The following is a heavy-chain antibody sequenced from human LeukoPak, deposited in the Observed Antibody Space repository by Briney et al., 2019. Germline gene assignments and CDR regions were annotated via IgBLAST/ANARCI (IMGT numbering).Heavy chain of an antibody. D-gene: IGHD6-13*01. CDR2: IIPIFGTA. CDR1: GYTFAGYY. J-gene: IGHJ6*03. CDR3: ARDDAVQQLDGYYYYYYMDV. V-gene: IGHV1-69*05. Sequence: SVKVSCKASGYTFAGYYMHWVRQAPGQGLEWMGGIIPIFGTANYAQKFQGRVTITTDESTSTAYMELSSLRSEDTAVYYCARDDAVQQLDGYYYYYYMDVWGKGTTVTVSS.